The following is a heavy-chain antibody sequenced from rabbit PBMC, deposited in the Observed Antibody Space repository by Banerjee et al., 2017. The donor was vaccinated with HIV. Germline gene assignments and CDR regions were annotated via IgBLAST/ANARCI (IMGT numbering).Heavy chain of an antibody. V-gene: IGHV1S40*01. CDR2: IYVGSSGST. J-gene: IGHJ4*01. CDR1: GFSFSSSYH. CDR3: ASYYSDGYAGDAYATGGYYFNL. D-gene: IGHD6-1*01. Sequence: QSLEESGGDLVKPGASLTLTCTASGFSFSSSYHMCWVRQAPGKGLEGITCIYVGSSGSTYYASWARGRFTISKTSSTTVTLQMNSLTAADTATYFCASYYSDGYAGDAYATGGYYFNLWGQGTLVTVS.